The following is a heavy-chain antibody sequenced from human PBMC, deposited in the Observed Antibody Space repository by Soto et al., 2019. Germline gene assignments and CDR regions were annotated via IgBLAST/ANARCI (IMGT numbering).Heavy chain of an antibody. D-gene: IGHD3-9*01. V-gene: IGHV3-30-3*01. CDR1: GFTFSSYA. J-gene: IGHJ4*02. CDR3: ARDPGDWSGDY. Sequence: GGSLRLSCAASGFTFSSYAMHWVRQAPGKGLEWVTLISYDGNNKYYADSVKGRFTISRDNYKNTLYLQMNSLRAEDTAVYYCARDPGDWSGDYWGQGTLVTVSS. CDR2: ISYDGNNK.